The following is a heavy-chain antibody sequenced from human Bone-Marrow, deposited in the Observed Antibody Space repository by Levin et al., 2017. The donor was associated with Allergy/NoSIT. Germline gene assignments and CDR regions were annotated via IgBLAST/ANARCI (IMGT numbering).Heavy chain of an antibody. V-gene: IGHV4-4*02. CDR2: IYHSGST. D-gene: IGHD7-27*01. CDR1: DGSLSSSNW. J-gene: IGHJ5*02. Sequence: SQTLSLTCGVSDGSLSSSNWWTWVRQPPGKGLEWIGEIYHSGSTNYNPSLKSRVTISVEKSKNQFSLKLSSLTAADTAVYYCARRNVLAPGEDWFDPWGQGTLVTVSS. CDR3: ARRNVLAPGEDWFDP.